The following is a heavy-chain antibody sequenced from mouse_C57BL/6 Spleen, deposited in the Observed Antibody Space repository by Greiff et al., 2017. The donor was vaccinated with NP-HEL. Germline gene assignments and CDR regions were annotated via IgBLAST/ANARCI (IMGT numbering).Heavy chain of an antibody. D-gene: IGHD2-5*01. V-gene: IGHV1-69*01. Sequence: VQLQQPGAELVMPGASVKLSCKASGYTFTSYWMHWVKQRPGQGLEWIGEIDPSDSYTNYNQKFKGKSTLTVDKSSSTAYMQLSSLTSEDSAVYYCARDYSKGAGFAYWGQGTLVTVSA. J-gene: IGHJ3*01. CDR3: ARDYSKGAGFAY. CDR2: IDPSDSYT. CDR1: GYTFTSYW.